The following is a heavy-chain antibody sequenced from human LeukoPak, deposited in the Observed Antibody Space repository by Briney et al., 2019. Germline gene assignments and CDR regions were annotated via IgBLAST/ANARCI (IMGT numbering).Heavy chain of an antibody. CDR2: IYWDDDK. V-gene: IGHV2-5*02. CDR1: GFSLSTSGVG. J-gene: IGHJ5*02. Sequence: SGPTLVNPTQTLTLTCTFSGFSLSTSGVGVGWIRQPPGKALEFLALIYWDDDKRYSPSLKSRLTITKDTSKNQVVLTMTNMDPVDTATYYCAQIHMITFGGVNNWFDPWGQGTLVTVSS. D-gene: IGHD3-16*01. CDR3: AQIHMITFGGVNNWFDP.